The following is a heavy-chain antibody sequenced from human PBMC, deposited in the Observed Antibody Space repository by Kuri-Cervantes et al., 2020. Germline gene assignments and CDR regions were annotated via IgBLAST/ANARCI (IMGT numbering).Heavy chain of an antibody. Sequence: GGTLRLTCAASGLTSSSNSMNWVRQTPGKGLEWVSSISSSSSYIYYADSVKGRFTISRDNSKNTLYLQMNSLRAEDTAVYYCSRPNVGIYYVSSGYYGFDYWGQGTLVTVSS. CDR3: SRPNVGIYYVSSGYYGFDY. D-gene: IGHD3-22*01. CDR1: GLTSSSNS. CDR2: ISSSSSYI. V-gene: IGHV3-21*01. J-gene: IGHJ4*02.